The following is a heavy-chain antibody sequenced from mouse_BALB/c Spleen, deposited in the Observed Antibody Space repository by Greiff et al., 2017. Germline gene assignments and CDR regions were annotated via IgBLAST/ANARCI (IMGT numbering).Heavy chain of an antibody. J-gene: IGHJ2*01. V-gene: IGHV5-6-5*01. CDR1: GFTFSSYA. CDR2: ISSGGST. CDR3: ARGRDSYFDY. Sequence: EVHLVESGGGLVKPGGSLKLSCAASGFTFSSYAMSWVRQTPEKRLEWVASISSGGSTYYPDSVKGRFTISRDNARNILYLQMSSLRSEDTAMYYCARGRDSYFDYWGQGTTLTVSS.